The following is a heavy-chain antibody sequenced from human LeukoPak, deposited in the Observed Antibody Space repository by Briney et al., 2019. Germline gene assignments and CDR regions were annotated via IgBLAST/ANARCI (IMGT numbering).Heavy chain of an antibody. CDR3: ARVGATVTTIRQADY. D-gene: IGHD4-17*01. V-gene: IGHV3-11*04. Sequence: PGGSLRLSCAASGFTFSDYYMNWIRQFPGKGLEWVSYISSRGTTIDYADSVKGRFTISRDNAKNSLYLQMNSLRAEDTAVYYCARVGATVTTIRQADYWGQGTLVTVSS. J-gene: IGHJ4*02. CDR1: GFTFSDYY. CDR2: ISSRGTTI.